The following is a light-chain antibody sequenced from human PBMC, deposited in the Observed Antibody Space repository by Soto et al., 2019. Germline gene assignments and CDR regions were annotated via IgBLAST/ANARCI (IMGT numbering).Light chain of an antibody. V-gene: IGKV3-15*01. J-gene: IGKJ5*01. CDR3: QQYNNWPFS. Sequence: ILMAQSPATLPVSPGARVTLSCSAGQGVTTTFAWYQQKSGQSPRLLIYDVSSRATGVPSRFSGTGSETDFTLTISGLQSEDSAIYFCQQYNNWPFSFGQGTRLAI. CDR1: QGVTTT. CDR2: DVS.